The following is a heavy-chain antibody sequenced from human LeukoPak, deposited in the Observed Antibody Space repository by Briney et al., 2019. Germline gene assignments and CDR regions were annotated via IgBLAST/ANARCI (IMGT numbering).Heavy chain of an antibody. CDR2: IDSSSSTI. Sequence: GGSLRLSCAASGFTFSTYNMNWVRQAPGKGLEWVSYIDSSSSTIYYADSVKGRFTVSRDNAKNSLDLQMNSLRADDTAVYYCVRDRGISFYFDYWGQGTLVTVSS. V-gene: IGHV3-48*01. J-gene: IGHJ4*02. CDR3: VRDRGISFYFDY. CDR1: GFTFSTYN. D-gene: IGHD3-16*02.